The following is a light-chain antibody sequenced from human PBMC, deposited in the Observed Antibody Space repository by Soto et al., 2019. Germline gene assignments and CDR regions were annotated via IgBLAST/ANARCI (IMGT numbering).Light chain of an antibody. CDR2: DVS. V-gene: IGLV2-8*01. CDR3: ISYAGSNSVV. Sequence: HSALTQPPSASGSPGQSVTISCTGTSSDVGGNKFVSWYQQHPGKAPKLMIYDVSERPSGVPDRFSGSKSSNTASLTVSGLQPDDEADYYCISYAGSNSVVFGGGTKLTVL. J-gene: IGLJ2*01. CDR1: SSDVGGNKF.